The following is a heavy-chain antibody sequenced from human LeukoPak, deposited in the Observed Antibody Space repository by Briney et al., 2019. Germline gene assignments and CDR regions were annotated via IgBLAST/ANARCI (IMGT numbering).Heavy chain of an antibody. Sequence: GRSLRLSCAASGFTFSSYAMHWVRQAPGKGLEWVAVISYDGSNKYYADSVKGRFTVSRDNAKNSLYLQVNSLRGEDTAVYFCARDGTPMYSSGWVYMDVWGKGTTVTVSS. J-gene: IGHJ6*04. CDR1: GFTFSSYA. CDR2: ISYDGSNK. D-gene: IGHD6-19*01. V-gene: IGHV3-30*04. CDR3: ARDGTPMYSSGWVYMDV.